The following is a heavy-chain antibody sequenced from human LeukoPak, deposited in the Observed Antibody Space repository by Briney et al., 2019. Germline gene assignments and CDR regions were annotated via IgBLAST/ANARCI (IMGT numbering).Heavy chain of an antibody. Sequence: GGSLRLSCTTSGFTFGDYGVHWVRQAPGRGLEWIGFIKSRTYGGTTEYAASVKGRFTISRDDSKSIAYLQMNSLKTEDTAVYFCARDRDHGLDYWGQGTLDTVSS. J-gene: IGHJ4*02. D-gene: IGHD4-17*01. CDR1: GFTFGDYG. V-gene: IGHV3-49*04. CDR3: ARDRDHGLDY. CDR2: IKSRTYGGTT.